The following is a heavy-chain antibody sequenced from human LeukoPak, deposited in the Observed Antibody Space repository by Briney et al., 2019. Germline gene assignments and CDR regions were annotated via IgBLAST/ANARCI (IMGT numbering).Heavy chain of an antibody. D-gene: IGHD6-13*01. J-gene: IGHJ3*02. V-gene: IGHV3-30*02. CDR2: IQYDVSSE. CDR1: GFTLSSYG. Sequence: GGSLRLSCAASGFTLSSYGMHWVRQAPGKGLEWVAFIQYDVSSEYYADSVKGRFTVSRDNSRNTLYLQMNSLRAEDTAVYYCAREYSGRRIHAFDNWDQGTTVTVSS. CDR3: AREYSGRRIHAFDN.